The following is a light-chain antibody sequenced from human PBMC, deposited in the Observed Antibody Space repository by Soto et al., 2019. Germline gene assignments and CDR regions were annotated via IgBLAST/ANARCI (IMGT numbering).Light chain of an antibody. J-gene: IGLJ2*01. CDR2: EVS. CDR3: SSYTSSSTLVV. Sequence: QYALTQPASVSGSPGQSITISCTGTSSDVGGYNYVSWYQQHPGKAPKLMIYEVSNRPSGVSNRFSGSKSGNTASLTISGLQVEDEADYYCSSYTSSSTLVVFGGGTKVTVL. CDR1: SSDVGGYNY. V-gene: IGLV2-14*01.